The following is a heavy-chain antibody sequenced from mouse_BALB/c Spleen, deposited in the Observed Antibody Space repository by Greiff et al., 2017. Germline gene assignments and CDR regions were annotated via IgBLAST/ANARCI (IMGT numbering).Heavy chain of an antibody. CDR1: GYTFSCYW. Sequence: QVQLKQSGAELMKPGASVKISCKATGYTFSCYWIAWVKQRPGHGLEWVGEILPGSGSTNYNEKFKGKVTFTADNSSNTAYMQLSSLTSEDSAVYYCARGGDYWYYFDYWGQGTTLTVSS. CDR2: ILPGSGST. V-gene: IGHV1-9*01. D-gene: IGHD1-1*01. CDR3: ARGGDYWYYFDY. J-gene: IGHJ2*01.